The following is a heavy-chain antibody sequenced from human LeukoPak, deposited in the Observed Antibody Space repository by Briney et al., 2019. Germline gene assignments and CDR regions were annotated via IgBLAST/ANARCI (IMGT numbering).Heavy chain of an antibody. Sequence: GGSLRLSCAASGFTFSGSAMHWVRQASGKGLEWVGRIRSKANSYATAYAASVKGRFTISRDDSKNTAYLQMNSLKTEDTAVYYCTSTITGGITGTTVPRTNYYYYYMDVWGKGTTVTVSS. CDR2: IRSKANSYAT. CDR1: GFTFSGSA. CDR3: TSTITGGITGTTVPRTNYYYYYMDV. J-gene: IGHJ6*03. D-gene: IGHD1-20*01. V-gene: IGHV3-73*01.